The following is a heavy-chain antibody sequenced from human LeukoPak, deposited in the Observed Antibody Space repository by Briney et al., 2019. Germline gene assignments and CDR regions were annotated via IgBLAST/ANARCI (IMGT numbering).Heavy chain of an antibody. V-gene: IGHV3-23*01. D-gene: IGHD1-20*01. CDR1: GFTFSSYA. CDR3: AKPITGNFRGFDY. CDR2: ISGSGGST. J-gene: IGHJ4*02. Sequence: GGSLRLSCAASGFTFSSYAMSWVRQAPGKGLEWVSAISGSGGSTYYADSVKGRFTISRDNSKNTLYLQMNSLRAEDTAAYYCAKPITGNFRGFDYWGQGTLVTVSS.